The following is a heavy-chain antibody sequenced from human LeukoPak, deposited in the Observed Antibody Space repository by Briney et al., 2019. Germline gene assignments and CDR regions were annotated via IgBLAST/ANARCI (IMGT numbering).Heavy chain of an antibody. J-gene: IGHJ4*02. V-gene: IGHV3-21*01. CDR3: ARGYSSGWYFGCFDY. CDR2: ISSSSTYI. Sequence: GGSLRLSCAASGFTFSSYSMNWVRQAPGKGLEWVSFISSSSTYIYYADSMKGRFTISRDNAKNSLYLQMNSLRAEDTAVYYCARGYSSGWYFGCFDYWGQGTLVTVSS. D-gene: IGHD6-19*01. CDR1: GFTFSSYS.